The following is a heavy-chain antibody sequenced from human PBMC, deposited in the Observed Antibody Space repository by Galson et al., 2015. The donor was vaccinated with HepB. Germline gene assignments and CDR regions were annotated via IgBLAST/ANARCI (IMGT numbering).Heavy chain of an antibody. V-gene: IGHV3-21*01. CDR3: ASLSTVTSSVYYYGMDV. J-gene: IGHJ6*02. CDR1: GFTFSSYS. D-gene: IGHD4-17*01. CDR2: ISSSSSYI. Sequence: SLRLSCAASGFTFSSYSMNWVRQAPGKGLEWVSSISSSSSYIYYADSVKGRFTISRDNAKNSLYLQMNSLRAEDTAVYYCASLSTVTSSVYYYGMDVWGQGTTVTVSS.